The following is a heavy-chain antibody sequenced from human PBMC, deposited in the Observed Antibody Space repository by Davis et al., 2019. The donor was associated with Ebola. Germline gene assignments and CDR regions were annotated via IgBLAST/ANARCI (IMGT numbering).Heavy chain of an antibody. V-gene: IGHV3-23*01. CDR1: GFIFSTYV. CDR3: AKAGGIVGATSDY. J-gene: IGHJ4*02. D-gene: IGHD1-26*01. Sequence: PGGSLRLSCSASGFIFSTYVMSWVRQAPGKGLEWVSTYGTSADTYYADSVKGRFTISRDNSKNTLYLQMNSLRAEDTAVYYCAKAGGIVGATSDYWGQGTLVTVSS. CDR2: GTSADT.